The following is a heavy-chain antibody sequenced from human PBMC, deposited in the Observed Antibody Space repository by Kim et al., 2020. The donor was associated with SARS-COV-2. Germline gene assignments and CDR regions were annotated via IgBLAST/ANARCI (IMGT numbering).Heavy chain of an antibody. CDR1: GGTFSSYA. CDR3: ARDVADTAMGDDAFDI. J-gene: IGHJ3*02. V-gene: IGHV1-69*04. Sequence: SVKVSCKASGGTFSSYAISWVRQAPGQGLEWMGRIIPILGIANYAQKFQGRVTITADKSTSTAYMELSSLRSEDTAVYYCARDVADTAMGDDAFDIWGQ. CDR2: IIPILGIA. D-gene: IGHD5-18*01.